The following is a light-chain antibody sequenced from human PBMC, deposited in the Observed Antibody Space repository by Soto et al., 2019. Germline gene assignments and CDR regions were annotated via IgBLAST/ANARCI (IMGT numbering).Light chain of an antibody. CDR3: QQCSDWSPLT. CDR2: NAS. CDR1: QSVGNL. V-gene: IGKV3-11*01. Sequence: EVVLTQSPVTLSLSPGDRATLSCRASQSVGNLLAWYQQKPGQSPRLLIFNASNRASGIPARFSGSGSGTDFSLTISSLEPEDFGIYYCQQCSDWSPLTFGQGTRLEIK. J-gene: IGKJ5*01.